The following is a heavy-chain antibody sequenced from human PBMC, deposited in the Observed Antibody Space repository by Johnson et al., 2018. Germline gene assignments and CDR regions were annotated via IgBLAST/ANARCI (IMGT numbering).Heavy chain of an antibody. Sequence: VQLVQSGGGLVQXGGSLRLSCVASGFSFSSYAMSWVRQAPGKGLELVSAISGSGVSTSYADSVRGRFTLSRANSRNTLYLQMNSLRAEDTGLYYCARVLAFCGGDCYSRHNDAFDLWGQGTMVTVSS. D-gene: IGHD2-21*02. J-gene: IGHJ3*01. CDR2: ISGSGVST. CDR3: ARVLAFCGGDCYSRHNDAFDL. CDR1: GFSFSSYA. V-gene: IGHV3-23*04.